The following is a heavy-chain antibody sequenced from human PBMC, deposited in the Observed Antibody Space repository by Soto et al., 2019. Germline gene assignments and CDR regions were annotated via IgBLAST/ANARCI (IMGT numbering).Heavy chain of an antibody. J-gene: IGHJ4*02. CDR1: GNTFTTLD. V-gene: IGHV1-8*01. Sequence: QVQLVQSGAEVKKPGASVKASCKASGNTFTTLDLNWVRQAPGQGLDWMGWMHADTGLTGYAQQFQGRVTLTRDTSTSTAYMELSSLRAEDTAIYCCARYIFGQGFISWGQGTLVTVSS. CDR3: ARYIFGQGFIS. CDR2: MHADTGLT. D-gene: IGHD3-10*01.